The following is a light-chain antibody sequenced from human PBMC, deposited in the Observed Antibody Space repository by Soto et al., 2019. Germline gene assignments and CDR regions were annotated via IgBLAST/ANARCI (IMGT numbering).Light chain of an antibody. CDR3: SSYTTSNTRQIV. CDR2: DVS. J-gene: IGLJ1*01. Sequence: SVLTQPASLSGSPGQSITISCTGTSSDVGGYNYVPWYQQHPGKAPKFMIYDVSNRPSGVSNRFSGSKSGNTASLTISGLQAEDEADYYCSSYTTSNTRQIVFGTGTKVTVL. V-gene: IGLV2-14*01. CDR1: SSDVGGYNY.